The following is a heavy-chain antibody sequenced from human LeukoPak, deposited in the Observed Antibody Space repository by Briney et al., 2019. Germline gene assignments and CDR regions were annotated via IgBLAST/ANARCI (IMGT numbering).Heavy chain of an antibody. CDR3: AKAALPYDYGDYCDY. V-gene: IGHV3-23*01. CDR2: ISGSGGST. CDR1: AGTVSIYA. Sequence: GGSLTLSCAPSAGTVSIYAMSFVRQAPRNGLEWFSAISGSGGSTYYADSVKGRFTISRDNSKNTLYLQMNSLRAEDTAVYYCAKAALPYDYGDYCDYWGQGTLVTVSS. D-gene: IGHD4-17*01. J-gene: IGHJ4*02.